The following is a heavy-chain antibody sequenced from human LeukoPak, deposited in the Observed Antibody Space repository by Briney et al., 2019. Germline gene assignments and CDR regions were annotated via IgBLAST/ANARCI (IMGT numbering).Heavy chain of an antibody. CDR2: ITGSSDTT. Sequence: PGASLRLSCAASGFTFNTYAMSWVRQAPGKGLEWVAVITGSSDTTYYADSVKGRFTISRDSSKNTLYLQMNSLRADDTAVYYCAKANWGGDYYFYYGLDVWGQGTTVTVSS. V-gene: IGHV3-23*01. CDR1: GFTFNTYA. CDR3: AKANWGGDYYFYYGLDV. D-gene: IGHD7-27*01. J-gene: IGHJ6*02.